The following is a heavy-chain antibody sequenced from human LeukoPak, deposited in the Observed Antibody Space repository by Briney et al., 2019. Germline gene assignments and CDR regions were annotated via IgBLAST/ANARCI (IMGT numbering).Heavy chain of an antibody. CDR1: GYSFTSYW. D-gene: IGHD4-17*01. J-gene: IGHJ4*02. CDR3: AIDYGDYGAY. V-gene: IGHV5-51*01. Sequence: GESLKISCKGSGYSFTSYWIGWVRQLPGKGPEWMAIIYPGDSDARYSPSFQGQVTISADKSISTTYLQWRSLKASDTAMYYCAIDYGDYGAYWGQGTLVTVSS. CDR2: IYPGDSDA.